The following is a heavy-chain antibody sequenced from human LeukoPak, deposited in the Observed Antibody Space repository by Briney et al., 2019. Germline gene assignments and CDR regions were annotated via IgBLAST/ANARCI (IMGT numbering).Heavy chain of an antibody. CDR1: GFTFNNYG. J-gene: IGHJ6*03. D-gene: IGHD1-26*01. Sequence: GGSLRLSCAASGFTFNNYGMHWVRQAPGKGLEWVAFIRYDGSNKYYADSVKGRFTISRDNSKNTLYLQMNSLRVEDTAVYYCAKHPGDFTGIVNYYYMDVWGKGTTVTVSS. CDR3: AKHPGDFTGIVNYYYMDV. V-gene: IGHV3-30*02. CDR2: IRYDGSNK.